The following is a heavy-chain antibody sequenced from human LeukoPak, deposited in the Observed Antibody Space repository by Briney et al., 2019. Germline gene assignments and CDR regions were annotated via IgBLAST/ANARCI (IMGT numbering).Heavy chain of an antibody. CDR3: AKGKEQWLTSDDY. CDR2: ISGSGGST. D-gene: IGHD6-19*01. Sequence: GGSLRLSCAAPGFTFSSYAMSWVRQAPGKGLEWVSVISGSGGSTYYVDSVKGRFTISRDNSKNTVYLQMNSLRAEDTAIYYCAKGKEQWLTSDDYWGQGTLVTVSS. CDR1: GFTFSSYA. J-gene: IGHJ4*02. V-gene: IGHV3-23*01.